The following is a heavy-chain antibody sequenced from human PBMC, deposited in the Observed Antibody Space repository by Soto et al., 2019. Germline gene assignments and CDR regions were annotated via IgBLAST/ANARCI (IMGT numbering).Heavy chain of an antibody. D-gene: IGHD3-22*01. CDR2: IIPIFGTA. CDR1: GGTFSSYA. Sequence: GASVKVSCKASGGTFSSYAISWVRQAPGQGLEWMGGIIPIFGTANYAQKFQGRVTITADESTSTAYMELSSLRSEDTAVYYCARTIVVVITRKAANWFDPWGQGTLVTVSS. V-gene: IGHV1-69*13. CDR3: ARTIVVVITRKAANWFDP. J-gene: IGHJ5*02.